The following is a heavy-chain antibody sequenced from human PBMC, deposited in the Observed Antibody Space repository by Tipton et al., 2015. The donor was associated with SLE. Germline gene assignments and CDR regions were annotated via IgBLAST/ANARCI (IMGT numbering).Heavy chain of an antibody. V-gene: IGHV4-59*05. CDR2: IYYSGST. CDR1: GGSISSYY. CDR3: ARQGRIVVVPAATSRAFDI. D-gene: IGHD2-2*01. Sequence: TLSLTCTVSGGSISSYYWSWIRQPPGKGLEWIGSIYYSGSTYYNPSPKSRVTISVDTSKNQFSLKLSSVTAADTAVYYCARQGRIVVVPAATSRAFDIWGQGTMVTVSS. J-gene: IGHJ3*02.